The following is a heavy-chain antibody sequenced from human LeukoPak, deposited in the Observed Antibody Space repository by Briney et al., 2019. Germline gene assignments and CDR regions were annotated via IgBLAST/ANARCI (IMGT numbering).Heavy chain of an antibody. CDR2: ISGSGTTI. CDR3: ASRPPPVRGPYDY. D-gene: IGHD3-10*01. Sequence: GGALRLSCAASRITFRYYEMNWVRPAPGKGVEGVSYISGSGTTIYYADFVKGRFTTSRDNAKNSVYLQMNSLTAEDTAIYYCASRPPPVRGPYDYWGQGTLVTVS. CDR1: RITFRYYE. V-gene: IGHV3-48*03. J-gene: IGHJ4*02.